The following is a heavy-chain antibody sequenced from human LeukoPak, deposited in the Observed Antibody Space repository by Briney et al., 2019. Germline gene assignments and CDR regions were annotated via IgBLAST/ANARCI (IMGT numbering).Heavy chain of an antibody. CDR3: AAGRPYSLLDY. Sequence: ASVKVSCTVSGSSHTELSLYWVRQAPGKGLEWMGGFDVIDAKTFYAQKFQGRVTMTEDSSTDTAYMELSSLRSDGTAFYYCAAGRPYSLLDYWGQGTLLTVSS. J-gene: IGHJ4*02. CDR1: GSSHTELS. V-gene: IGHV1-24*01. CDR2: FDVIDAKT. D-gene: IGHD5-18*01.